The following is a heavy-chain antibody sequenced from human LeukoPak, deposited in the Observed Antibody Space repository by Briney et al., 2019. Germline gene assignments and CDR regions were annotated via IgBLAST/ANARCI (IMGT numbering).Heavy chain of an antibody. CDR3: ARPYYYDSRIDP. J-gene: IGHJ5*02. D-gene: IGHD3-22*01. V-gene: IGHV4-30-4*01. Sequence: SETLSLTCTVSGVFISSGDYYWSWIRQPPGKGLEWIGYMYYSGSTYYNPSLKSRVTISLDTSKNQFSLKLSSVTAADPAVYYCARPYYYDSRIDPWGQGTLVTVSS. CDR1: GVFISSGDYY. CDR2: MYYSGST.